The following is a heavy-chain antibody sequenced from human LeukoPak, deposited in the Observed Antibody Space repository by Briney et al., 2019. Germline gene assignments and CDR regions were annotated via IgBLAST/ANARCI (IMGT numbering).Heavy chain of an antibody. CDR3: ARTNTNTGDNYYFDY. Sequence: TLSLTCAVYGGSFSGHYWSWIRQPPGKALEWLALIDWDDDKYYSTSLKTRLTISKDTSKNQVVLTMTNMDPVDTATYYCARTNTNTGDNYYFDYWGQGTLVTVSS. CDR2: IDWDDDK. CDR1: GGSFSGHY. V-gene: IGHV2-70*01. D-gene: IGHD7-27*01. J-gene: IGHJ4*02.